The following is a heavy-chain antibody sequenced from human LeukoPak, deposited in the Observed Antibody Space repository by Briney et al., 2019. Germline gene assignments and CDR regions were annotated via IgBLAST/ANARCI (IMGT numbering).Heavy chain of an antibody. Sequence: SETLSLTCAVYGGSFSGYYWSWIRQPPGKGLEWIGSIYYSGSTYYNPSLKSRVTISVDTSKNQFSLKLSSVTAADTAVYYCARYSGYENWFDPWGQGTLVTVSS. V-gene: IGHV4-34*01. CDR3: ARYSGYENWFDP. CDR1: GGSFSGYY. D-gene: IGHD5-12*01. J-gene: IGHJ5*02. CDR2: IYYSGST.